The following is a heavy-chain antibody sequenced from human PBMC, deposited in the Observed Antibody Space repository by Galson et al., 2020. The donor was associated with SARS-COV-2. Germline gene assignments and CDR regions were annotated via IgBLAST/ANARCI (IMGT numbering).Heavy chain of an antibody. V-gene: IGHV3-33*01. J-gene: IGHJ4*02. CDR3: ARGPLLYGDYRFDY. CDR2: IWYDGSNK. Sequence: GGSLRLSCAASGFTFSSYGMHWVRQAPGKGLEWVAVIWYDGSNKYYADSVKGRFTISRDNSKNTLYLQMNSLRAEDTAVYYCARGPLLYGDYRFDYWGQGTLVTVSS. CDR1: GFTFSSYG. D-gene: IGHD4-17*01.